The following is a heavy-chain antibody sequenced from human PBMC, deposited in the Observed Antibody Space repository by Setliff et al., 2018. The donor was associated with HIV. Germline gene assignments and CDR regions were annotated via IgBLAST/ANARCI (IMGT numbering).Heavy chain of an antibody. CDR1: GFPFSTYT. CDR2: ISGGGDSI. J-gene: IGHJ4*02. Sequence: GGSLRLSCAGSGFPFSTYTMNWVRQAPGKGLEWLSAISGGGDSIFYADAVEGRFTTSRDNANKSLYLQMHSLRAEDTAVYYCATGTGLNYWGQGTLVTVSS. D-gene: IGHD2-8*02. CDR3: ATGTGLNY. V-gene: IGHV3-48*01.